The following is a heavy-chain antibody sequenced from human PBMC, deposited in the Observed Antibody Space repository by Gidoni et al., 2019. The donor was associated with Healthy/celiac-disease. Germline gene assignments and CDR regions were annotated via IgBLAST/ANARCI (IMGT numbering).Heavy chain of an antibody. V-gene: IGHV1-8*01. CDR3: ARALDFWSGYFDPRADY. CDR2: MNPNSGNT. Sequence: QVQLVQSGAEVKKPGASVKVSCKASGYTFTSYDINWVRQATGQGLEWMGWMNPNSGNTGYAQKFQGRVTMTRNTSISTAYMELSSLRSEDTAVYYCARALDFWSGYFDPRADYWGQGTLVTVSS. J-gene: IGHJ4*02. D-gene: IGHD3-3*01. CDR1: GYTFTSYD.